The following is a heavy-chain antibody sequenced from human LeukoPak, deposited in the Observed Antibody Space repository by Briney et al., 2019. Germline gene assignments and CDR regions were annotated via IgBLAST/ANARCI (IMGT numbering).Heavy chain of an antibody. J-gene: IGHJ4*02. CDR3: AKEPPRRYNWNVFYDDY. V-gene: IGHV3-23*01. Sequence: GGSLRLSCAASGFTFSSYAMSWVRQAPGKGLEWVSAISGSGGSTYYADSVKGRFTISRDNSKTTLYLQMNSLRAEDTAVYYCAKEPPRRYNWNVFYDDYWGQGTLVTVSS. CDR2: ISGSGGST. D-gene: IGHD1-20*01. CDR1: GFTFSSYA.